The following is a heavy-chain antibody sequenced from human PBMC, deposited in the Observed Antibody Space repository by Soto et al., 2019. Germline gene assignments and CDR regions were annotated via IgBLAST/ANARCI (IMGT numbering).Heavy chain of an antibody. CDR2: ISPNSGNI. V-gene: IGHV1-18*01. CDR1: GYTFTRNG. J-gene: IGHJ6*02. Sequence: QVHLVQSGAEVKKPGASVNVSCKTSGYTFTRNGISWVRQAPGQGLEWMGWISPNSGNIKYAQKLQGRVIMTTDTSTSTAYMELRSLRFDDTAVYYCVKDRDSNSWPSRDVWDPGTTVTVSS. D-gene: IGHD3-22*01. CDR3: VKDRDSNSWPSRDV.